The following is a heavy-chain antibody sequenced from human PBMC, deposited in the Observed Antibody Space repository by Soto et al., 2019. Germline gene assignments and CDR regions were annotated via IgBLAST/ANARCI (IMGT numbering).Heavy chain of an antibody. J-gene: IGHJ4*02. V-gene: IGHV3-74*01. CDR2: INIDGSTT. Sequence: EVQLVESGGVSVQPGGSLRLSCAASGFSLSNYCMHWVRQAPGKGLVWVSRINIDGSTTTYAYSVKGRFTISRDNTKNTLYLQMNSLRDEDTALYYCVRIRRGEYYSFGYWGQGTLVTVSS. D-gene: IGHD1-26*01. CDR1: GFSLSNYC. CDR3: VRIRRGEYYSFGY.